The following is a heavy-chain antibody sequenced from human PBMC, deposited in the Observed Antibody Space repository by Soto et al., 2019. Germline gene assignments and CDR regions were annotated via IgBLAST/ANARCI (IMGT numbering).Heavy chain of an antibody. CDR1: CLPFSSYC. Sequence: SMRLSFVGSCLPFSSYCMHCVRQAPGKGLECVAVISDAGSSHYYAASVEGRFTISRENSKNTLSLHMDRLRVEDTAVYYCAKDRGGDCPDTSCYFGADYWGQGTPVTVYS. V-gene: IGHV3-30*18. CDR3: AKDRGGDCPDTSCYFGADY. D-gene: IGHD2-2*01. CDR2: ISDAGSSH. J-gene: IGHJ4*02.